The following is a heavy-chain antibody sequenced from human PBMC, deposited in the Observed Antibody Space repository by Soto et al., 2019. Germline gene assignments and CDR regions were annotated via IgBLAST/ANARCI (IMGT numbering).Heavy chain of an antibody. CDR3: ARGDSTDCSNGVCSFFYNHDMDV. V-gene: IGHV1-2*04. J-gene: IGHJ6*02. CDR1: GYSFTDYH. Sequence: VAPGKGSCKASGYSFTDYHIHWVRQAPGQGLEWLGRINPKSGGTSTAQKFQGWVTMTTDTSISTASMELTRLTSDDTAIYYCARGDSTDCSNGVCSFFYNHDMDVWGQGTTVTVSS. CDR2: INPKSGGT. D-gene: IGHD2-8*01.